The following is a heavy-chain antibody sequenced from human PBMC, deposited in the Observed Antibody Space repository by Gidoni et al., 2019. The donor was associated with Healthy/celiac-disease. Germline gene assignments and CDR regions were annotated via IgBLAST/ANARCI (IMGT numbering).Heavy chain of an antibody. D-gene: IGHD6-19*01. CDR1: GGSISSSSYY. Sequence: QLQLQESGPGLVKPSETLSLTCTVSGGSISSSSYYWGWIRQPPGKGLEWIGSIYYSGNTYYNPSLKSRVTISVDTSKNQFSLKLSSVTAADTAVYYCARHRGSGWPRSYWYFDLWGRGTLVTVSS. J-gene: IGHJ2*01. V-gene: IGHV4-39*01. CDR2: IYYSGNT. CDR3: ARHRGSGWPRSYWYFDL.